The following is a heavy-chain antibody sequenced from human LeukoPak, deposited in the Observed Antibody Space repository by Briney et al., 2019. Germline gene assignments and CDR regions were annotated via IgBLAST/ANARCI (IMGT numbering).Heavy chain of an antibody. CDR1: GGSFSGYY. J-gene: IGHJ4*02. V-gene: IGHV4-34*01. D-gene: IGHD5-12*01. CDR3: ARHRGYSGYRLDY. Sequence: PSETLSLTCAVYGGSFSGYYWSWIRQPPGKGLEWIGEINHSGSTNYNPSLKSRVTISVDTSKNQFSLKLSSVTAADTAVYYCARHRGYSGYRLDYWGQGTLVTVSS. CDR2: INHSGST.